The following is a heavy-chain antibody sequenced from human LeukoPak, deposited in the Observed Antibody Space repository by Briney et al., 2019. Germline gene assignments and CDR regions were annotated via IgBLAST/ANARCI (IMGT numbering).Heavy chain of an antibody. CDR1: GFTFSSYG. J-gene: IGHJ4*02. CDR2: ISNDGSKT. D-gene: IGHD1-26*01. V-gene: IGHV3-33*01. CDR3: ARVCGSPHCGDY. Sequence: GGSLRLSCAASGFTFSSYGIHWVRQAPGKGLEWVALISNDGSKTYYADSVKGRFTISRDNSKNTVYLQVSSLRADDTAVYYCARVCGSPHCGDYWGQGTLVTVSS.